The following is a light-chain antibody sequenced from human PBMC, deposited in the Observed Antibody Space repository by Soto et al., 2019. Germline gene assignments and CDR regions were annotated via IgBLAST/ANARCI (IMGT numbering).Light chain of an antibody. Sequence: QFALAQPASVSGSPGQSITISCTGTSSDVGAYDAVSWYQQHPGKAPQVIIYRGTKRPSGVSXXXXXXXXXXXASLTVSGXXXXDEAEYXCCSSAPXSTYVXGTXXKVTVL. J-gene: IGLJ1*01. V-gene: IGLV2-23*01. CDR1: SSDVGAYDA. CDR2: RGT. CDR3: CSSAPXSTYV.